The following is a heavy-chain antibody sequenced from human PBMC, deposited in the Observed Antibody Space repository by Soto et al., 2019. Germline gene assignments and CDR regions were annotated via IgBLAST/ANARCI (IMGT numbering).Heavy chain of an antibody. CDR1: GGTFSSYA. CDR3: ARLHIEVVTARPFYGMDV. CDR2: IIPIFGTA. V-gene: IGHV1-69*01. J-gene: IGHJ6*02. D-gene: IGHD2-21*02. Sequence: QVQLVQSGAEVKKPGSSVKVSCKASGGTFSSYAISWVRQAPGQGLEWMGGIIPIFGTANYAQKFQGRVTITAAESTSTAYMELSSLRSEDTAVYYCARLHIEVVTARPFYGMDVWGQGTTVTVSS.